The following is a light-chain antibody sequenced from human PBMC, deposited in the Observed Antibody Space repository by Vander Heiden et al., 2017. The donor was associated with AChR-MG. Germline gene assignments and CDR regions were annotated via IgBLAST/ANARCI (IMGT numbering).Light chain of an antibody. V-gene: IGKV3-20*01. CDR3: QQYGSSPT. CDR2: GAS. CDR1: QSVSSSY. Sequence: EIVLTPSPGTLSLSPGERATLPCRASQSVSSSYLAWYQQKPGQAPRLLIYGASSRATGIPDRFSGSGSGTDFTLTISRLEPEDFAVYYCQQYGSSPTFGQGTKLEIK. J-gene: IGKJ2*01.